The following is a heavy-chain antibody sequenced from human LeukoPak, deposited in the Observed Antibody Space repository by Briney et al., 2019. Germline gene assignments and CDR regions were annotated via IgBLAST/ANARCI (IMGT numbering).Heavy chain of an antibody. CDR3: ARARGSYSFDC. J-gene: IGHJ4*02. Sequence: KTGGSLRLSCAASGFTFRDYYMCWIRQAPGKGLEWVSYISNSGNNIYYADSVKGRFTISRDNAKNSLYLQMNSLRAEDAAVYYCARARGSYSFDCWGQGTLVTVSS. D-gene: IGHD1-26*01. CDR1: GFTFRDYY. CDR2: ISNSGNNI. V-gene: IGHV3-11*04.